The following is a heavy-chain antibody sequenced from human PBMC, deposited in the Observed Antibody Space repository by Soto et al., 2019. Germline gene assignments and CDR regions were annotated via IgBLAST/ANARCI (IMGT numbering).Heavy chain of an antibody. Sequence: QVQLHESGPGLVKPSETLSLTCTVSGGSIRSYYWTWIRQPPGKGLEWIGYVDNGGYTNYSPSLKSRVTISLDTSKNQFSLKLTSVTAADTAMYYCARRIQYYYGLDAWGQGTTVTVSS. CDR3: ARRIQYYYGLDA. J-gene: IGHJ6*02. CDR1: GGSIRSYY. CDR2: VDNGGYT. V-gene: IGHV4-59*01.